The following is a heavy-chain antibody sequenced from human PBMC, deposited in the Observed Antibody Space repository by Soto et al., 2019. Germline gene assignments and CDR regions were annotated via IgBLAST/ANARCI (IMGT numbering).Heavy chain of an antibody. Sequence: ETLSLTCTVSGGSLTTYYWSWIRQPPGKRLEWIGYIHSSGSATYNPSLKSRVTMSVDTSKNQFSLRLSSVTAADAAVYYCASGGWPLGYWGQGTLVPVSS. CDR1: GGSLTTYY. V-gene: IGHV4-59*01. J-gene: IGHJ4*02. CDR3: ASGGWPLGY. D-gene: IGHD3-10*01. CDR2: IHSSGSA.